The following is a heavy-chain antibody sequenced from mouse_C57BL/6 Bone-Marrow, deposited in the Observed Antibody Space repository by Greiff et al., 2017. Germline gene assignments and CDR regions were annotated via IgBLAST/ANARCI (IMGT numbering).Heavy chain of an antibody. CDR3: ARLKGYFDY. Sequence: EVQVVESGGDLVKPGGSLKLSCAASGFTFSSYGMSWVRQTPDKRLEWVATISSGGSYTYYPDRVTGRFTISRDNAKNTLYLQMSSLESEDTAMYYCARLKGYFDYWGQGTTLTVSS. CDR2: ISSGGSYT. D-gene: IGHD1-3*01. J-gene: IGHJ2*01. CDR1: GFTFSSYG. V-gene: IGHV5-6*01.